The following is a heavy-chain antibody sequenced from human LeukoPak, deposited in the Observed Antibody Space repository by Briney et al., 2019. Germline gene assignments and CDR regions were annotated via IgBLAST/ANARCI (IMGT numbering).Heavy chain of an antibody. CDR2: IYPGDSDT. D-gene: IGHD2-2*02. Sequence: GESLKISCKGSGYSFTSYWIGWVRQMPGKGLEWMGIIYPGDSDTRYSPSFQGQVTISADKSISTAYLQWSSLKASDTAMYYCARLGRYCSSTSCYMDAFDIWGQGTMVTVSS. CDR3: ARLGRYCSSTSCYMDAFDI. V-gene: IGHV5-51*01. CDR1: GYSFTSYW. J-gene: IGHJ3*02.